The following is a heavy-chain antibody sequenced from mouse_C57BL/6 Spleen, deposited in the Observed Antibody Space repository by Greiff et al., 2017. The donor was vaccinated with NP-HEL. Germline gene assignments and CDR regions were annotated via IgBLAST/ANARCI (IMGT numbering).Heavy chain of an antibody. CDR1: GFTIKHTY. V-gene: IGHV14-3*01. CDR3: AREGDY. J-gene: IGHJ2*01. Sequence: VQLQQSVAELVRPGASVKLSCTASGFTIKHTYMHWVQQRPEQGLDLIGRIDPANGNTNSAPKFKGKAPIPADTSSNTAYLQLSSLTSEDTAIYYCAREGDYWGQGTTLTVSS. CDR2: IDPANGNT.